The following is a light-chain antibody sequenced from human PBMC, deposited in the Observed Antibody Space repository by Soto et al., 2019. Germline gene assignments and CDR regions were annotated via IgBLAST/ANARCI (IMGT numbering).Light chain of an antibody. V-gene: IGLV4-69*01. CDR3: QTWGTGIVV. Sequence: QPVLTQSPSASASLGASVKLTCTLSSGHSSYAIAWHQQQPEKGPRYLMKLNSDGSHSKGDGIPDRFSGSSSGAERCLTISSLQSEDEADYYCQTWGTGIVVFGGGTQLTVL. CDR1: SGHSSYA. CDR2: LNSDGSH. J-gene: IGLJ2*01.